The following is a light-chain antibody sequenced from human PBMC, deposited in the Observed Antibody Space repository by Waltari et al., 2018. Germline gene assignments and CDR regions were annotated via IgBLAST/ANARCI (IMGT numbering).Light chain of an antibody. J-gene: IGLJ2*01. V-gene: IGLV1-40*01. CDR3: QSYDGSLGAVI. Sequence: QPVLTQPPSVSGAPGQTVTIPCSGSPSNPGTAYDVHWYQQLPGTAPTLLIFSNRYRPSGVPDRFSATKSGTSASLTISGLRAEDETDYYCQSYDGSLGAVIFGGGTKLTVL. CDR2: SNR. CDR1: PSNPGTAYD.